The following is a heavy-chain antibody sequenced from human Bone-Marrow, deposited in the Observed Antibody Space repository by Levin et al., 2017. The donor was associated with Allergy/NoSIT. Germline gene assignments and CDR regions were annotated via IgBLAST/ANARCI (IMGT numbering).Heavy chain of an antibody. D-gene: IGHD2-15*01. CDR1: GFTFSSYE. Sequence: GGSLRLSCAASGFTFSSYEMNWVRQAPGKGLEWVSYISSSGSTIYYADSVKGRFTISRDNAKNSLYLQMNSLRAEDTAVYYCARDKGYYYYYDGMDVWGQGTTVTVSS. J-gene: IGHJ6*02. V-gene: IGHV3-48*03. CDR2: ISSSGSTI. CDR3: ARDKGYYYYYDGMDV.